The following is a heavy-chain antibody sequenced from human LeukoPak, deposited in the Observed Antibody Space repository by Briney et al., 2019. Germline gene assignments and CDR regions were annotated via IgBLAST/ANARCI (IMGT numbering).Heavy chain of an antibody. D-gene: IGHD3-10*01. Sequence: SETLSLTCTVSTGSISSYYCSWIRQPAGKGLEYIGRIYSSGSTNYSPSLKSRVTMSVDTSKNQFSLNLTSVTAADTAVYYCARGDIIRGDYNWFDPWGQGILVTVSS. CDR2: IYSSGST. V-gene: IGHV4-4*07. CDR3: ARGDIIRGDYNWFDP. CDR1: TGSISSYY. J-gene: IGHJ5*02.